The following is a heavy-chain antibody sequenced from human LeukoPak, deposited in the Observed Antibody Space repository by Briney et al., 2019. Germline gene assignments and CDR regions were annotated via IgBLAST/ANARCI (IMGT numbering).Heavy chain of an antibody. D-gene: IGHD1-14*01. CDR2: ISYDGSNK. V-gene: IGHV3-30-3*01. CDR1: GFTFSSYA. Sequence: GGSLRLSCAASGFTFSSYAMHWVRQAPGKGLEWVAVISYDGSNKYYADSVKGRFTISRDNSKNTLYLQMNSLRAEDTAVYYCARDRDRRNLGSLDYWGQGTLVTVSS. J-gene: IGHJ4*02. CDR3: ARDRDRRNLGSLDY.